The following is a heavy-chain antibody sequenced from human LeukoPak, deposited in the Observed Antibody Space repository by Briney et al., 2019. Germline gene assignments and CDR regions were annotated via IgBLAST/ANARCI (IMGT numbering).Heavy chain of an antibody. CDR3: ATIAAAGLDY. J-gene: IGHJ4*02. CDR2: ISSSSSTI. CDR1: GFIFSDYG. D-gene: IGHD6-13*01. Sequence: GGSLRLSCAASGFIFSDYGMTWVRQAPGKGLEWLSYISSSSSTIYYADSVKGRFTVSRDNAKNSLYLQMNSLRAEDTAVYYCATIAAAGLDYWGQGTLVTVSS. V-gene: IGHV3-48*04.